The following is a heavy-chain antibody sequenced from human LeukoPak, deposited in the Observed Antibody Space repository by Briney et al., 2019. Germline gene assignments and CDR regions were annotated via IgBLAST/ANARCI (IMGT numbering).Heavy chain of an antibody. D-gene: IGHD3-22*01. Sequence: SETLSLTCTVSGDSMTSTSHFWDWVRQPPGKGLEWIGNIYYRGTTYYNPSLKSRVTVSVDTSKNQFSLRLSSVTAADTAVYYCAREIGSGYGLGYWGQGTLVTVSS. CDR2: IYYRGTT. CDR1: GDSMTSTSHF. J-gene: IGHJ4*02. V-gene: IGHV4-39*07. CDR3: AREIGSGYGLGY.